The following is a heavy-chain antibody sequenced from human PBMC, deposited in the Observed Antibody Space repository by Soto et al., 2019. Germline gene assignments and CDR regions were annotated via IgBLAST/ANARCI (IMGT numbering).Heavy chain of an antibody. CDR3: ARGLRSSEYYYGSGSYAWFDP. J-gene: IGHJ5*02. V-gene: IGHV1-69*13. CDR1: GGTFSSYA. D-gene: IGHD3-10*01. Sequence: SVKVACKAAGGTFSSYASSWGRQAHGQGLEWMGGIIPIFGTANYAQKFQGRVTITADESTSTAYMELSSLRSEDTAVYYCARGLRSSEYYYGSGSYAWFDPWGQGTLVTVSS. CDR2: IIPIFGTA.